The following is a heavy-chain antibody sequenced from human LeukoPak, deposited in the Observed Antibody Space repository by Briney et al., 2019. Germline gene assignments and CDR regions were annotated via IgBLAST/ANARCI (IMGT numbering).Heavy chain of an antibody. CDR2: IGTAGDT. Sequence: PGGSLRLSCAAPGFTFSSYDMHWVRQATGKGLEWVSAIGTAGDTYYPGSVKGRFTISRENAKNSLYLQMNSLRAGDTAVYYCARGGYYGSGSYPDYWGQGTLVTVSS. D-gene: IGHD3-10*01. CDR3: ARGGYYGSGSYPDY. V-gene: IGHV3-13*01. CDR1: GFTFSSYD. J-gene: IGHJ4*02.